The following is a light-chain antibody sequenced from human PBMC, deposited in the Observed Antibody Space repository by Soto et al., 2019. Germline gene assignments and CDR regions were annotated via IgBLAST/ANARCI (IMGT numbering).Light chain of an antibody. Sequence: QTVVTQEPSLTVSPGGTVTLTCATNTGAVTSGYYPNWFQQKPGQAPRALIYSINKKYSWTPARFSGSLLGGKAALTLSGVQPEDEADYYCLLYYGGQLGVFGGGTKVTVL. CDR2: SIN. J-gene: IGLJ3*02. V-gene: IGLV7-43*01. CDR3: LLYYGGQLGV. CDR1: TGAVTSGYY.